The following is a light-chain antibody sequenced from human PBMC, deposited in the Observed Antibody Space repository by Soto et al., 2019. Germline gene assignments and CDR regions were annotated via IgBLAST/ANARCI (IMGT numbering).Light chain of an antibody. CDR2: EVS. CDR3: SSYTSSSTVV. CDR1: SSDVGGYNY. V-gene: IGLV2-14*01. J-gene: IGLJ2*01. Sequence: QSALTQPASVSGSPVQSITISCTGTSSDVGGYNYVSWYQLHPGKAPKLMIYEVSNRPSGVSNRFSGSKSGNTASLTISGLQAEDEADYYCSSYTSSSTVVFGGGTKLTVL.